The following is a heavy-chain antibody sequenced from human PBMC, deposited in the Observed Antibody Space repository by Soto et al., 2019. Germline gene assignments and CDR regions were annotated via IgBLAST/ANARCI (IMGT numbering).Heavy chain of an antibody. CDR2: IIPIFGTA. CDR1: GGTFSSYA. D-gene: IGHD1-1*01. Sequence: QVQLVQSGAEVKKPGSSVKVSCKSSGGTFSSYAISWVRQAPGQGLEWMGGIIPIFGTANYAQTFQGRVTITAEESTSTAYMELSSLRSEDTAVYYCARKCPTTGTTVYGMDVWGQGTTVTFSS. V-gene: IGHV1-69*01. CDR3: ARKCPTTGTTVYGMDV. J-gene: IGHJ6*02.